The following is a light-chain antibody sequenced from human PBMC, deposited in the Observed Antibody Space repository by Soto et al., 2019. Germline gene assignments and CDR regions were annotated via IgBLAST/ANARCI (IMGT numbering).Light chain of an antibody. CDR1: QGISSY. CDR2: AAS. V-gene: IGKV1-9*01. J-gene: IGKJ5*01. Sequence: IQFTQSPSSLSASVGDRVTITCRASQGISSYLAWYQQKPGKAPKLLIYAASTLQSGVPSRFSGSGSGTDVTLTISSLQPEDFATYYCQQLNSYLTFGQGTRLEIK. CDR3: QQLNSYLT.